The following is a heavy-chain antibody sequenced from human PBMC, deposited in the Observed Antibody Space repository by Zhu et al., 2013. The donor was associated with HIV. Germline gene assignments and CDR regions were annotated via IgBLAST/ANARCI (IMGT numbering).Heavy chain of an antibody. Sequence: ASVKVSCKTSGYTFTDFYVHWVRQAPGQGLEWMGWINPNSGGTNYAQNFQGRVTMTRDTSITTAYMDLTRLISDDTAVYYCARETGGYFQHWGQGTLVSVSS. CDR3: ARETGGYFQH. CDR1: GYTFTDFY. CDR2: INPNSGGT. V-gene: IGHV1-2*02. D-gene: IGHD1-26*01. J-gene: IGHJ1*01.